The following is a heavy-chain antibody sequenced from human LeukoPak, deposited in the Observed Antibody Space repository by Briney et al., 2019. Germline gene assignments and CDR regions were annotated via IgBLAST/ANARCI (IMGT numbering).Heavy chain of an antibody. Sequence: GGSLRLSCAVSGFSVNDNYMSWVRQAPGKGLQWVSVMFPDGRTYYADSVKCRFTISRDLARNTLLLQMHSLRADDTAVHYCARTNPVYGDYDYWGQGTLVTVSS. CDR2: MFPDGRT. J-gene: IGHJ4*02. CDR1: GFSVNDNY. CDR3: ARTNPVYGDYDY. V-gene: IGHV3-53*01. D-gene: IGHD4-17*01.